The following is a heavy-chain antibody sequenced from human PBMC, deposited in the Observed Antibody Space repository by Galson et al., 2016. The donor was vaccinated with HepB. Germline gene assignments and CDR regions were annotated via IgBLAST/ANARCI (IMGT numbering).Heavy chain of an antibody. CDR3: VKDLKFYYDSGSYNFFY. J-gene: IGHJ4*02. Sequence: SLRLSCAASGFNFSTYAMAWVRQAPGKGLEWVSTISDSGGRTYYGDSVKGRFTVSRDNAKNTLYLQMNSLRAVDTAVYYCVKDLKFYYDSGSYNFFYWGQGIVVTVSA. CDR2: ISDSGGRT. CDR1: GFNFSTYA. V-gene: IGHV3-23*01. D-gene: IGHD3-10*01.